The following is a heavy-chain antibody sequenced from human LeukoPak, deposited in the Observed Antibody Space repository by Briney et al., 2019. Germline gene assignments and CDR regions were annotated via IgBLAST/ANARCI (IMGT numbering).Heavy chain of an antibody. Sequence: PGGSLRLSCAASGFTFSSYSMNWVRQAPGKGLEWVSSISSSSSYIYYADSVKGRFTISRDNAKNSLYLQMNSLRAEDMALYYCAKDKNYDFWSGFDYWGQGTLVTVSS. J-gene: IGHJ4*02. CDR1: GFTFSSYS. CDR2: ISSSSSYI. CDR3: AKDKNYDFWSGFDY. V-gene: IGHV3-21*04. D-gene: IGHD3-3*01.